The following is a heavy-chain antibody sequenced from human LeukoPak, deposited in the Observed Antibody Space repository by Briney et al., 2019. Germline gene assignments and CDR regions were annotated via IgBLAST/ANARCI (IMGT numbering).Heavy chain of an antibody. J-gene: IGHJ3*02. CDR2: ISIGGTYI. Sequence: GGSLRLSCAASGFTFSGYGMFWVRQAPGKGLEWISSISIGGTYIYYADSVKGRFTISRNNAKNSLYLQMNSLRADGTAVYYCAKSRSSWSDDTFDIWGQGTMVTVSS. D-gene: IGHD6-13*01. CDR1: GFTFSGYG. CDR3: AKSRSSWSDDTFDI. V-gene: IGHV3-21*01.